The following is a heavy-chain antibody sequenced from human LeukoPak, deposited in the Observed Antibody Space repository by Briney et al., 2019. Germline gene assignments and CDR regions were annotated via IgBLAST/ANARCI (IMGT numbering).Heavy chain of an antibody. CDR1: GGTFSSYA. D-gene: IGHD2-2*01. CDR3: ARGYCSSTSCSRSHYYYYMDV. V-gene: IGHV1-69*01. CDR2: IIPIFGTA. J-gene: IGHJ6*03. Sequence: SVKVSCKASGGTFSSYAISWVRQAPGQGLEWMGGIIPIFGTANYAQKFQGRVTITADESTSTAYMELSSLRSEDTAVYYCARGYCSSTSCSRSHYYYYMDVWGKGTTVTVSS.